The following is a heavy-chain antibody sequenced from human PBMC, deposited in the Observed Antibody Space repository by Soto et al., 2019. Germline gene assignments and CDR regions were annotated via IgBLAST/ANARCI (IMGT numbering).Heavy chain of an antibody. CDR1: SLSNYL. J-gene: IGHJ6*03. Sequence: SLSNYLIHWVRQAPGKGPEWVAVISYDGTNKSHSDSVRGRFTISRDNSKKTVFLQMNSLRAEDTAVCYCASTVRRIPFQTFLEKSTYDMDLWGQGTTVTVSS. CDR3: ASTVRRIPFQTFLEKSTYDMDL. V-gene: IGHV3-30*03. CDR2: ISYDGTNK. D-gene: IGHD3-3*02.